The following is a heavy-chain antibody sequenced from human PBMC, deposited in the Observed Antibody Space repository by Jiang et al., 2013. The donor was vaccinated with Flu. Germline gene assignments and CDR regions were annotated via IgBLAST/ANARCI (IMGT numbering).Heavy chain of an antibody. V-gene: IGHV1-8*02. CDR3: AGDGSIAAAPGNGMDV. Sequence: SGAEVKKPGASVKVSCKASGYTFTSYDINWVRQATGQGLEWMGWMNPNSGNTGYAQKFQGRVTMTRNTSVSTAYMELSSLRSEDTAVYYCAGDGSIAAAPGNGMDVWGQGTTVTVSS. CDR1: GYTFTSYD. D-gene: IGHD6-13*01. CDR2: MNPNSGNT. J-gene: IGHJ6*02.